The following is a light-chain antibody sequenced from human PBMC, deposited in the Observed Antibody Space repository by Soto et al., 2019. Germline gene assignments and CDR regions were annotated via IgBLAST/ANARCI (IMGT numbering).Light chain of an antibody. Sequence: EIVLMQSPGTLSLSPGERATLSCRACQSIKRSYLAWYQQKTGQAPSVLIYGASNRATGIPDRFSGSGSGTDFRLTISRLEPEDLAVYYCHQYDNAHQTFGQGTKVEIK. CDR2: GAS. V-gene: IGKV3-20*01. CDR3: HQYDNAHQT. J-gene: IGKJ2*01. CDR1: QSIKRSY.